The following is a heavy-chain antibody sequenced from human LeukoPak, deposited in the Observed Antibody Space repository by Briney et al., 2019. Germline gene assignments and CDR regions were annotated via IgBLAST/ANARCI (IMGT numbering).Heavy chain of an antibody. V-gene: IGHV1-8*01. CDR3: ARASITGTGPYYYYMDV. CDR2: MNPNSGNT. CDR1: GYTFTSYD. J-gene: IGHJ6*03. D-gene: IGHD1/OR15-1a*01. Sequence: ASVKVSCKASGYTFTSYDINWVRQATGQGLEWMGWMNPNSGNTGYAQKFQGRVTMTRNTSISTAYMELSSLRSEDTAVYYCARASITGTGPYYYYMDVWGKGTTVTVSS.